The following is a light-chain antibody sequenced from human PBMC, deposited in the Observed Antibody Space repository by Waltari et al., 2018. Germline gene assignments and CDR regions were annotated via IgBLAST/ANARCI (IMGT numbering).Light chain of an antibody. CDR3: QQRSNWPLT. V-gene: IGKV3-11*01. CDR2: GAS. J-gene: IGKJ4*01. Sequence: CRASQSVSNYLAWYQQKPGQAPRLLIYGASNRATGIPARFSGSGSGTDFTLTISSLEPEDFAVYYCQQRSNWPLTFGGGTKVEIK. CDR1: QSVSNY.